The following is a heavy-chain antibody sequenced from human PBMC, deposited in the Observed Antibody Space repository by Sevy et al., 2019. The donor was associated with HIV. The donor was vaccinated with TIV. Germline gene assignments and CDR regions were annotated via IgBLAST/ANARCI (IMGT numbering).Heavy chain of an antibody. Sequence: GGSLRLSCAASGFTFSSYWMSWVRRAPGKGLESVANIKQDGSEKYYVDSVKGRFTISRDNAKNSLYLQMNSLRAEDTAVYYCARDPRSVVVVIVDASDIWGQGTMVTVSS. V-gene: IGHV3-7*01. CDR1: GFTFSSYW. CDR3: ARDPRSVVVVIVDASDI. D-gene: IGHD3-22*01. J-gene: IGHJ3*02. CDR2: IKQDGSEK.